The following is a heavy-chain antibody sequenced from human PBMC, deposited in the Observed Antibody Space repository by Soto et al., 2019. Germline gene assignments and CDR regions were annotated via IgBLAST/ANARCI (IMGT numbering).Heavy chain of an antibody. CDR3: ARENHRSRMFWPGGSNWFDP. D-gene: IGHD3-10*02. V-gene: IGHV3-7*01. CDR2: IKQDGSEK. J-gene: IGHJ5*02. CDR1: GFTFISYW. Sequence: PGGSLRLSCAASGFTFISYWMSWVRQAPGKGLEWVANIKQDGSEKYYVDSVKGRFTISRDNAKNSLYLQMNSLRAEDTAVYYCARENHRSRMFWPGGSNWFDPWGQGTLVTVSS.